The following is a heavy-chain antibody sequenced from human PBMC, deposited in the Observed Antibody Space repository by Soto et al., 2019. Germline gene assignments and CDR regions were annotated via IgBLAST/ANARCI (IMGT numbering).Heavy chain of an antibody. V-gene: IGHV3-53*01. CDR1: GLTVSGKKY. D-gene: IGHD1-1*01. CDR2: LYDVDGS. J-gene: IGHJ3*01. Sequence: DVQLVESGGGLIQPGESLRLSCAAFGLTVSGKKYVAWVRQAPGKGLGWVSALYDVDGSFYADSVKGRFTTSSDSSKTTVYLQMNGLIPDDTAVYYCASWHEREHAYDVWGKWTTVTVSS. CDR3: ASWHEREHAYDV.